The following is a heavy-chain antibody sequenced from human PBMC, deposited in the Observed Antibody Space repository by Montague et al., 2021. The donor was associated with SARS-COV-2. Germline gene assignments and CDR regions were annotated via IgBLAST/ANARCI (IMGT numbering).Heavy chain of an antibody. Sequence: SETLSLTCTVSGGSISSSSYYWGWIRQPPGKGLEWIGSIYYSGSTXYNPSLKSRVTISVDTSKNQFSLKLSSVTAADTAVYYCARQGDQLLLEYWFDPWGRGTLVTVSS. CDR2: IYYSGST. D-gene: IGHD2-2*01. J-gene: IGHJ5*02. V-gene: IGHV4-39*01. CDR3: ARQGDQLLLEYWFDP. CDR1: GGSISSSSYY.